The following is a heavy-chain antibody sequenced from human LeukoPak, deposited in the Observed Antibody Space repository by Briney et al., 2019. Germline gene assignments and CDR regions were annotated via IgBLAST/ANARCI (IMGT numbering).Heavy chain of an antibody. CDR1: GFSFSAYW. Sequence: GGSLRLSCAASGFSFSAYWMTRVRQAPGKGLEWVANIKQDGSEKYYVDSVKGRFTISRDNAKNSLYLQMNSLRAEDTAVYYCARAGYTYATLYYWGQGTLVTVSS. D-gene: IGHD5-18*01. CDR2: IKQDGSEK. V-gene: IGHV3-7*01. J-gene: IGHJ4*02. CDR3: ARAGYTYATLYY.